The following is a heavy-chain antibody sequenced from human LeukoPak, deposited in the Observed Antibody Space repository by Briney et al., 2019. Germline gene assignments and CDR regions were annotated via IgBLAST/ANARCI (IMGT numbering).Heavy chain of an antibody. J-gene: IGHJ4*02. CDR3: ARARDSSAFSPFDY. D-gene: IGHD3-22*01. CDR2: ISSSGGTR. Sequence: EAGGSLRLSCAASGFTFSSYVMSWVPQAPGKGLEWVSAISSSGGTRSYADAVKGRFTISRDNSENTVSLQMNSLRAEDTAIYYCARARDSSAFSPFDYWGQGTLVTASS. CDR1: GFTFSSYV. V-gene: IGHV3-23*01.